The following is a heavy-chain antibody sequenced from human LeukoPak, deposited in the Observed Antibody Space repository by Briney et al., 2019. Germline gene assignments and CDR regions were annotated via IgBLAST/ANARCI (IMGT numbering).Heavy chain of an antibody. J-gene: IGHJ4*02. V-gene: IGHV3-23*01. CDR2: ISGSGGST. Sequence: PGGSLRLSCAASGFTFSSYAMSWVRQAPGKGLEWVAAISGSGGSTYYADSVKGRFTFSRDNSKNTLSLQMNSLRAEDTAVYYCAKDGETGSYYVGTFDYWGQGTLVTVSS. D-gene: IGHD1-26*01. CDR1: GFTFSSYA. CDR3: AKDGETGSYYVGTFDY.